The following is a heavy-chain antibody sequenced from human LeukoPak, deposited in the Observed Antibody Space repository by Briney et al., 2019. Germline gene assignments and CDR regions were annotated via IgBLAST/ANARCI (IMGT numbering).Heavy chain of an antibody. CDR3: AKTGGYDSSGCHYYYYMDV. J-gene: IGHJ6*03. CDR1: GFTFSSYW. CDR2: INSDGSST. Sequence: GGSLRLSCAASGFTFSSYWMHWVRQAPGKGLVWVSRINSDGSSTSYADSVKGRFTISRDNAKNTLYLQMNSLRAEDTAVYYCAKTGGYDSSGCHYYYYMDVWGKGTTVTVSS. D-gene: IGHD3-22*01. V-gene: IGHV3-74*01.